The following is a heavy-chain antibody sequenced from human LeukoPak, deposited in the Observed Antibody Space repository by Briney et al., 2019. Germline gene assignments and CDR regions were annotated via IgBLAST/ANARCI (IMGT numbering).Heavy chain of an antibody. D-gene: IGHD4/OR15-4a*01. V-gene: IGHV1-18*01. CDR1: GYTFTSYG. J-gene: IGHJ6*03. CDR2: ISAYNGNR. Sequence: ASVKVSCKASGYTFTSYGISWVRQAPGQGLEWMGWISAYNGNRNHAQKLQGRVTMTTDTSTSTDYMELTSLRSDDTAVYYCARVDYVPSYYYYYMDVWGKGTTVTVSS. CDR3: ARVDYVPSYYYYYMDV.